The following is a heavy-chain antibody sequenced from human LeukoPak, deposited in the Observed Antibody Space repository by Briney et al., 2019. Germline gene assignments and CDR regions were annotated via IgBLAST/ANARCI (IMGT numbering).Heavy chain of an antibody. CDR2: TYYRSKWYN. CDR1: GDSVSSNSAA. J-gene: IGHJ4*02. D-gene: IGHD4-23*01. CDR3: ARDYVLEPTVVTPGRTTTSGPGHFDY. V-gene: IGHV6-1*01. Sequence: SQTLSLTCAISGDSVSSNSAAWNWIRQSPSRGLEWLGRTYYRSKWYNDYAVSVKSRITINPDTSKNQFSLQLNSVTPEDTAVYYCARDYVLEPTVVTPGRTTTSGPGHFDYWGQGTLVTVST.